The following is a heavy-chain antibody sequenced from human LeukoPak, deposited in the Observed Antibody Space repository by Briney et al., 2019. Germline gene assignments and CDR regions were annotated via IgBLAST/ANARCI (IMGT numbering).Heavy chain of an antibody. CDR3: AKRDPEQGRLESWLYYYDSSGYTAFDY. CDR1: GFTFSSYS. V-gene: IGHV3-21*04. CDR2: ISSSSSYI. J-gene: IGHJ4*02. Sequence: PGGSLRLSCAASGFTFSSYSMNWVRQAPGKGLEWVSSISSSSSYIYYADSVKGRFTISRDNSKNTLYLQMNSLRAEDTAVYYCAKRDPEQGRLESWLYYYDSSGYTAFDYWGQGTLVTVSS. D-gene: IGHD3-22*01.